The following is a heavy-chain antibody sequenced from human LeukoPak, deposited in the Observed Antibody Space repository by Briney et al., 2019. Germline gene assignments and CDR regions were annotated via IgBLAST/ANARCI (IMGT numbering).Heavy chain of an antibody. CDR2: IKQDGSEK. CDR3: ARAGSGSFCYYYGLDV. J-gene: IGHJ6*02. D-gene: IGHD3-10*01. V-gene: IGHV3-7*05. Sequence: GGSLRLSCAASGFTFSNYWMSWVRQAPGKGLEWVANIKQDGSEKYYVASVKGRCTISRDNAKNSLYLQMNSLRAEDTAVYFCARAGSGSFCYYYGLDVWGQGTTVTVSS. CDR1: GFTFSNYW.